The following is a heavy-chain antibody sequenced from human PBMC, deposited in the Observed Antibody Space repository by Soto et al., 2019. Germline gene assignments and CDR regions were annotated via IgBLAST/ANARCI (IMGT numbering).Heavy chain of an antibody. CDR2: IIPIFGTA. J-gene: IGHJ4*02. CDR1: GGTFSSYA. CDR3: ARGDGYCSGGSCYAEYFDY. Sequence: SVKVSCKASGGTFSSYAISWVRQAPGQGLEWMGGIIPIFGTANYAQKFQGRVTITADKSTSTAYMELSSLRSEDTAVYYCARGDGYCSGGSCYAEYFDYWGQGTLVTVSS. D-gene: IGHD2-15*01. V-gene: IGHV1-69*06.